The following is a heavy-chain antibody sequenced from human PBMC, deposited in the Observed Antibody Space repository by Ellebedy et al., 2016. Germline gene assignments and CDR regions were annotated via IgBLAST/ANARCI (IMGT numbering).Heavy chain of an antibody. CDR3: TRDGREWSRDY. V-gene: IGHV3-21*06. Sequence: GGSLRLXXAASGFTFSISGMTWVRQAPGKGLEWVATIVSSGREAYYADPLKGRFTISIDNAMNSVYLQLNSLSVEDTAVYYCTRDGREWSRDYWGQGTLVTVSS. J-gene: IGHJ4*02. CDR2: IVSSGREA. CDR1: GFTFSISG. D-gene: IGHD3-3*01.